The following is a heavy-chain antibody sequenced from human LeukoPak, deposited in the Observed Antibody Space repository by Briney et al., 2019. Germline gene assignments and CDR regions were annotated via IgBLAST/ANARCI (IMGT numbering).Heavy chain of an antibody. V-gene: IGHV3-30*09. CDR2: ISYDGSNK. CDR1: GFTFSSYA. D-gene: IGHD5-18*01. Sequence: QSGGSLRLSCAASGFTFSSYAMHWVRQAPGKGLEWVAVISYDGSNKYYADSVKGRFAISRDNSKNTLYLQMNSLRAEDTAVYYCARGRALRLPSYFDYWGQGTLVTVSS. J-gene: IGHJ4*02. CDR3: ARGRALRLPSYFDY.